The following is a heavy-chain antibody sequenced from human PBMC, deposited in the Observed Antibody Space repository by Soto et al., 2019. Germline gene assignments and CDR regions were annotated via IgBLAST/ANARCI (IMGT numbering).Heavy chain of an antibody. CDR2: ISGSGGST. D-gene: IGHD2-2*01. Sequence: EVQLLESGGGLVQLGGSLRLSCEASGFTFSSYARSWVRQAQGKGLEWVSAISGSGGSTYYADSVKGRFTISRDNSKNTLYLQMNSLRAEDTAVYYCAKGRGYCSSTSCYVGSDYWGQGTLVTVSS. J-gene: IGHJ4*02. V-gene: IGHV3-23*01. CDR1: GFTFSSYA. CDR3: AKGRGYCSSTSCYVGSDY.